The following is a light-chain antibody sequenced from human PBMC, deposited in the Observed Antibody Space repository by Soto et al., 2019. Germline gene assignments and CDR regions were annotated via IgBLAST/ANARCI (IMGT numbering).Light chain of an antibody. Sequence: DIQLTQSPSSLSASVGDRVTITCRASQGINTNLAWYQQKPGKAPKLLIYSASSLQSGVPLRFSGSGSGTDFTLTISSLQPEDFATYYCQQLNGYPMFTFGPGTKVDIK. CDR2: SAS. J-gene: IGKJ3*01. V-gene: IGKV1-9*01. CDR1: QGINTN. CDR3: QQLNGYPMFT.